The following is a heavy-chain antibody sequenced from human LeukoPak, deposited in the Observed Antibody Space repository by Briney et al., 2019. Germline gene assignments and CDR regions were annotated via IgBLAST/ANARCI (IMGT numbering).Heavy chain of an antibody. CDR1: GFTFSSYA. CDR3: ARGGDYYDSSGYYSGDYFDY. D-gene: IGHD3-22*01. Sequence: GRSLRLSCAASGFTFSSYAMHWVRQAPGKGLEWVAVISYDESNKYYADSVKGRFTISRDNSKNTLYLQMSSPRAEDTAVYYCARGGDYYDSSGYYSGDYFDYCGQGTLVTVSS. V-gene: IGHV3-30-3*01. J-gene: IGHJ4*02. CDR2: ISYDESNK.